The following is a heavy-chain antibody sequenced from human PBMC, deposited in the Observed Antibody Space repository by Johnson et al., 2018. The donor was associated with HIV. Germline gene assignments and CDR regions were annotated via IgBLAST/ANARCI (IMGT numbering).Heavy chain of an antibody. CDR1: GFTFSSSW. J-gene: IGHJ3*02. V-gene: IGHV3-7*05. D-gene: IGHD3-22*01. Sequence: MLLVESGGGLVQPGGSLRLSCAASGFTFSSSWMNWVRQAPGKGLAWVANIKQDGSQKSYVDSVKGRFTISRDNAKTSLSLQMDSLRAEDTAVYYCAGGFGNSGYYYGRFGAFDIWGQGTMVTVSS. CDR3: AGGFGNSGYYYGRFGAFDI. CDR2: IKQDGSQK.